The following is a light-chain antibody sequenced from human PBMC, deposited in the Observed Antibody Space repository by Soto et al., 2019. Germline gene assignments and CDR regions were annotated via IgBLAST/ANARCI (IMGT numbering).Light chain of an antibody. CDR3: QQYNDWWT. CDR2: GAS. Sequence: EIVLTQSPATLSLSPGEGATLSCRASQSVSSNLTWYQQKPGQAPRLLIYGASTRATGVPARFSGSGSGTEFTLTISSLQSEDFAVYYCQQYNDWWTFGQGTKVEIK. CDR1: QSVSSN. J-gene: IGKJ1*01. V-gene: IGKV3-15*01.